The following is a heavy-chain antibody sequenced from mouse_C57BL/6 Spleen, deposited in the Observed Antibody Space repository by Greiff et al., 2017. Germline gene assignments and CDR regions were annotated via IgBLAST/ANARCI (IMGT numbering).Heavy chain of an antibody. CDR3: ARGELGHYAMDF. V-gene: IGHV3-8*01. CDR2: ISYSGNT. Sequence: DVQLLESGPGLAKPSQTLCLTCSVTGYSITSDYWNWIRKFPGNKLEYMGYISYSGNTYYNPSLKSRISTTRDTSKNQYYLQLNSVTTEDTATYYGARGELGHYAMDFWGQGTSVTVSS. J-gene: IGHJ4*01. D-gene: IGHD4-1*01. CDR1: GYSITSDY.